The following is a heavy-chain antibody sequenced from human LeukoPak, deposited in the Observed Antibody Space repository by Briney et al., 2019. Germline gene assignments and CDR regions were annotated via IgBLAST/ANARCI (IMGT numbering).Heavy chain of an antibody. Sequence: PSETLSLTCTVSGGSISSSSYYWGWIRQPPGKGLEWIGSIYYSGSTYYNPSLKSRVTISVDTSKNQFSLKLSSVTAADTAVYYCARWGTLGYCSGGSCYSFDYWGQGTLVTVSS. D-gene: IGHD2-15*01. J-gene: IGHJ4*02. CDR2: IYYSGST. V-gene: IGHV4-39*07. CDR3: ARWGTLGYCSGGSCYSFDY. CDR1: GGSISSSSYY.